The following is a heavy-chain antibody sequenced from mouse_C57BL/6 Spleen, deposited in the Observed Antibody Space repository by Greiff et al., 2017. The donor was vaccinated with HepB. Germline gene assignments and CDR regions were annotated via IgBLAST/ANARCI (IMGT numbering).Heavy chain of an antibody. J-gene: IGHJ3*01. CDR3: ARSDCYYWFAY. V-gene: IGHV1-64*01. CDR1: GYTFTSYW. Sequence: QVQLQQPGAELVKPGASVKLSCKASGYTFTSYWMHWVKQRPGQGLEWIGMIHPNSGSTNYNEKFKSKATLTVDKSSSTAYMQLSSLTSEDSAVYYCARSDCYYWFAYWGQGTLVTVSA. CDR2: IHPNSGST. D-gene: IGHD2-3*01.